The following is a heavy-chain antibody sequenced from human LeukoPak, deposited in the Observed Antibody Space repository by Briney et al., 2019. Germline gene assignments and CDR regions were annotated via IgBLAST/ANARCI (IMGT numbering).Heavy chain of an antibody. CDR3: ARSDGWADAFDI. CDR2: IYYSGST. CDR1: GGSISSYY. J-gene: IGHJ3*02. D-gene: IGHD6-19*01. Sequence: SETLSLTCTVSGGSISSYYWSLIRQPPGKGLEWIGYIYYSGSTNYNPSLKSRVTISVDTSKNQFSLKLSSVTAADTAVYYCARSDGWADAFDIWGQGTMVTVSS. V-gene: IGHV4-59*01.